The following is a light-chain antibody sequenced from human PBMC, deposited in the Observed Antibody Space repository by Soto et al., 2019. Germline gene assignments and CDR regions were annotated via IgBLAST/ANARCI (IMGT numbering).Light chain of an antibody. CDR1: QSVSSSY. Sequence: EIVLTQSPGTLSLSPGERVTLYCRASQSVSSSYLAWYQQKPGQAPRLLIYGASSRATGIPDRFSGSGSGTDFTLTISRLEPEDFAVYYCQQYGSSPPDITFGQGTRLEIK. CDR2: GAS. J-gene: IGKJ5*01. CDR3: QQYGSSPPDIT. V-gene: IGKV3-20*01.